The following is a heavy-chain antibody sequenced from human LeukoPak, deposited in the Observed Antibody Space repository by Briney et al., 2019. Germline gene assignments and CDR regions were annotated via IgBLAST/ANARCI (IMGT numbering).Heavy chain of an antibody. J-gene: IGHJ4*02. CDR1: GYTFTSYG. CDR2: ISAYNGNT. V-gene: IGHV1-18*01. D-gene: IGHD4-17*01. Sequence: ASVKVSCKASGYTFTSYGISWVRQAPGQGLEWMGWISAYNGNTNYAQKLQGRVTMTTDTSTSTAYMELRSLRSDDTAVYYCARSAKTTDYGDYVFRYWGQGTLVTVSS. CDR3: ARSAKTTDYGDYVFRY.